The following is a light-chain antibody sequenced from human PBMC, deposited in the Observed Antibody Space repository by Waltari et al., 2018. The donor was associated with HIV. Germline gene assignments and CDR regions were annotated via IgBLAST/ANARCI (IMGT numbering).Light chain of an antibody. Sequence: QSVLTQPPSASGTPGQRVTTSCSGSNSNIGSNLVNWYQHLTGRAPKLLIYSNNQRPSGVPDRFSGSKSGTSASLAISGLQSEDESDYYCAVWDDSLNGPVFGGGTKLTVL. CDR3: AVWDDSLNGPV. J-gene: IGLJ3*02. CDR2: SNN. CDR1: NSNIGSNL. V-gene: IGLV1-44*01.